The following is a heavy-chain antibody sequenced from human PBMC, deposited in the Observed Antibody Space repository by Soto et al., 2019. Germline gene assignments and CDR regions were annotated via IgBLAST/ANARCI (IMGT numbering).Heavy chain of an antibody. CDR3: ASERMVMIKVRHYYQYGMDV. J-gene: IGHJ6*01. D-gene: IGHD3-16*01. V-gene: IGHV1-2*02. Sequence: ASVKVSCKASGYTFTDYYMHWVRQAPVRGLEWMGWIDPNSGGTNYAQQFQGRVTMSRDTSINTGYMELSRLRSGATAVYYCASERMVMIKVRHYYQYGMDVWGPGAQVTVS. CDR1: GYTFTDYY. CDR2: IDPNSGGT.